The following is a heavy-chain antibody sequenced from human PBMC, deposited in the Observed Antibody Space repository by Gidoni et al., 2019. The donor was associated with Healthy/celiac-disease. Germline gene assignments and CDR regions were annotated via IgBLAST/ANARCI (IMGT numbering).Heavy chain of an antibody. CDR1: GFTFSSYA. D-gene: IGHD3-10*01. CDR3: AKDLSPYGSGSPDDY. V-gene: IGHV3-23*01. Sequence: EVPLFGSGGGLVQPGGSLRLSCAASGFTFSSYAMSWVRQAPGKGLEWVSAISGSGGSTYYADSVKGRFTISRDNSKNTLYLQMNSLRAEDTAVYYCAKDLSPYGSGSPDDYWGQGTLVTVSS. J-gene: IGHJ4*02. CDR2: ISGSGGST.